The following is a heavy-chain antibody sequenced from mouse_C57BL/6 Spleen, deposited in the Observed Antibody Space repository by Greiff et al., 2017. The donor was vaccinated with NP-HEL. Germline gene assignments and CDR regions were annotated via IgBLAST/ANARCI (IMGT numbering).Heavy chain of an antibody. D-gene: IGHD1-1*01. V-gene: IGHV3-6*01. Sequence: EVQLQESGPGLVKPSQSLSLTCSVTGYSITSGYYWNWIRQFPGNKLEWMGYISYDGSNNYNPSLKNRISITRDTSKNQFFLKLNSVTTEDTATYYCARRSYGSSYFDYWGQGTTLTVSS. CDR2: ISYDGSN. CDR3: ARRSYGSSYFDY. CDR1: GYSITSGYY. J-gene: IGHJ2*01.